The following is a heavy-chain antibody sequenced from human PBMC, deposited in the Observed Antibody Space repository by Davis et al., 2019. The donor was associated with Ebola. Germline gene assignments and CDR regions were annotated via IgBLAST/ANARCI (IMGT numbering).Heavy chain of an antibody. CDR2: IYYTGTT. V-gene: IGHV4-59*08. CDR3: ARADDFWSGYLDY. Sequence: GSLRLSCTVSGASIRSHYWSWIRQPPGKGLEWIGYIYYTGTTNFNPFLKSRVTLSVHTSENKFSLKLSSVTAADTAVYYCARADDFWSGYLDYWGQGTLVTVSS. D-gene: IGHD3-3*01. CDR1: GASIRSHY. J-gene: IGHJ4*02.